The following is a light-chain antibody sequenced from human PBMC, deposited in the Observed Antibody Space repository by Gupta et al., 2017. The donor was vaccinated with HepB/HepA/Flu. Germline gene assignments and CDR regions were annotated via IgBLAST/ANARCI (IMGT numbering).Light chain of an antibody. Sequence: FMLTQPHSVSESPGKTVTIPCTRSSGNIASNYVQWYQQRQGSAPTTLIFDNSQRPSGVPDRFSFSTDSASNAASLTISGQKAADDAYYYCQSYDGNSHFLFGGGTKLTVL. CDR3: QSYDGNSHFL. CDR1: SGNIASNY. CDR2: DNS. V-gene: IGLV6-57*03. J-gene: IGLJ2*01.